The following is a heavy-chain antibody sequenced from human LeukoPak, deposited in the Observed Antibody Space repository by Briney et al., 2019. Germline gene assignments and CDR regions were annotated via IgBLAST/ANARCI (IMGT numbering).Heavy chain of an antibody. V-gene: IGHV3-21*01. CDR1: GFTFSSSS. D-gene: IGHD2-8*01. CDR2: ISSSSSYI. Sequence: GGSLRLSCAASGFTFSSSSMNCVRQAPGKGLEWVSSISSSSSYIYYADSVKGRFTISRDKAKNSLYLQMNSLRAEDTAVYYCSRGYCTNGVCYRPYYFDYWGQGTLVTVSS. CDR3: SRGYCTNGVCYRPYYFDY. J-gene: IGHJ4*02.